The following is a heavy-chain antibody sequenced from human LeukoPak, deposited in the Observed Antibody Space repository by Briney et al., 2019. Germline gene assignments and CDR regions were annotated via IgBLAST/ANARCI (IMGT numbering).Heavy chain of an antibody. J-gene: IGHJ3*01. CDR3: ARKGNAFDF. CDR2: IKLDVSET. D-gene: IGHD3-10*01. CDR1: GFSFSNYW. V-gene: IGHV3-7*01. Sequence: GSLRLSCAASGFSFSNYWMTWVRQAPGKGLEWVANIKLDVSETYYVDSVRGRFTISRDNTKNSLYLQMDSLRAEDTAVYYCARKGNAFDFWGQGTMDTVSS.